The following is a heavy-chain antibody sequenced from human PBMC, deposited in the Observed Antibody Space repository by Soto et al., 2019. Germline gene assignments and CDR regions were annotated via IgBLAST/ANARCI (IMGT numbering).Heavy chain of an antibody. CDR3: ARDSRIAAAGYSYYGMDV. J-gene: IGHJ6*02. CDR1: GGTFSSYA. V-gene: IGHV1-69*13. CDR2: IIPILGTA. Sequence: SVKVSCKASGGTFSSYAISWVRQAPGQGLEWMGGIIPILGTANYAQKFQGRVTITADESTSTAYMELSSLRSEDTAVYYCARDSRIAAAGYSYYGMDVWGQGXTVTVYS. D-gene: IGHD6-13*01.